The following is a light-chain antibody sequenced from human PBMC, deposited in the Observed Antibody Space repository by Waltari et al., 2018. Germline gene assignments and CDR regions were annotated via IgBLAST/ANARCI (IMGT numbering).Light chain of an antibody. J-gene: IGLJ2*01. CDR2: NKN. CDR3: AAWDDSLDGLL. CDR1: SSNVGTNI. V-gene: IGLV1-44*01. Sequence: QSVLTQAPSASGTPGQRVTISCSGSSSNVGTNIVNWYQQLPGAAPRLLVYNKNQRPSGVPDRFSGSQSGTSASLAISGLQSEDEADYYCAAWDDSLDGLLFGGGTKVTVL.